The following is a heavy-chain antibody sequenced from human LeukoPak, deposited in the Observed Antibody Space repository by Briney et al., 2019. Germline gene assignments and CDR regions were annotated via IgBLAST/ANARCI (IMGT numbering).Heavy chain of an antibody. D-gene: IGHD1-26*01. V-gene: IGHV5-51*01. Sequence: GESLKISCKGSGYSFTSYWIGWVRQMPGKGLEWMGIIYPGDSDTRYSPSFQGQVTISADKSISTAYLQWGSLQASDTAMYYCARTPSEFGGSYYFDYWGQGTLVTVSS. CDR1: GYSFTSYW. J-gene: IGHJ4*02. CDR3: ARTPSEFGGSYYFDY. CDR2: IYPGDSDT.